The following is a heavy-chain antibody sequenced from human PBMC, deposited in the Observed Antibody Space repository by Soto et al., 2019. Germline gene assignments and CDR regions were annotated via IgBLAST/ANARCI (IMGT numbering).Heavy chain of an antibody. V-gene: IGHV4-31*03. CDR2: IYYSGST. J-gene: IGHJ4*02. Sequence: QVQLQESGPGLVKPSQTLSLTCTVSGGSISSGGYYWSWIRQHPGKGLEWIGYIYYSGSTYYNPSLKSRVTISVDTSKNQFSLKLSSVTAADTAVYYCARGSPLREYSSPTTHFDYWGQGTLVTVSS. CDR1: GGSISSGGYY. CDR3: ARGSPLREYSSPTTHFDY. D-gene: IGHD6-13*01.